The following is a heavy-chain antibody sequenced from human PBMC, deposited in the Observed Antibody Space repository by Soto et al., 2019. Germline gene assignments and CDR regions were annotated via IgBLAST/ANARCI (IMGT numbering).Heavy chain of an antibody. CDR3: AIYRLATVVTFMFDC. Sequence: GGSLRLSCAASGFTFSTYAMHWVRQAPGKGLEWVAVISYDGSNEYYADSVKGRFTISRDNSKNTLYLQMNSPRPEDTAVYYCAIYRLATVVTFMFDCCGQGTLVTVSS. J-gene: IGHJ1*01. V-gene: IGHV3-30-3*01. CDR2: ISYDGSNE. D-gene: IGHD2-21*02. CDR1: GFTFSTYA.